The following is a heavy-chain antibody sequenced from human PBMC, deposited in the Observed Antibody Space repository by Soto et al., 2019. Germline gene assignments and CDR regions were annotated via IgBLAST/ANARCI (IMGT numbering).Heavy chain of an antibody. CDR3: ASELYTRGSCCSFDM. CDR1: GFPFSRSA. CDR2: INAGTGER. D-gene: IGHD2-15*01. V-gene: IGHV1-58*01. Sequence: QMQVVQSGPEVKTPGTSVKVSCKTSGFPFSRSAVQWVRQARGQRLEWMGWINAGTGERNYAQEVQERIAITRDMSTSTAYMQLSGLRSEDTAVYYCASELYTRGSCCSFDMWGQGTMVSVSS. J-gene: IGHJ3*02.